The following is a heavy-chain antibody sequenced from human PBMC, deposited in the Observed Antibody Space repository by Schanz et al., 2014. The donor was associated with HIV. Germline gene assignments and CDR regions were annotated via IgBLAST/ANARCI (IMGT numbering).Heavy chain of an antibody. CDR3: RGYRFYYGVDF. Sequence: VQLVESGGGVVQPGGSLRLSCAASGFTFSSYAMSWVRQAPGKGLEWVARSRVKSDSYATEYAASVTGRFTISRDDSKNSVYLQMNSLNIEDTAVYYCRGYRFYYGVDFWGQGTTVTVS. D-gene: IGHD5-18*01. J-gene: IGHJ6*02. CDR2: SRVKSDSYAT. V-gene: IGHV3-72*01. CDR1: GFTFSSYA.